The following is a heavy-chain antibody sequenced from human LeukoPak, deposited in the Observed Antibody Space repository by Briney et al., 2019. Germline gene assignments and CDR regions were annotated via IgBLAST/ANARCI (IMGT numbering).Heavy chain of an antibody. CDR2: IYPGDSDT. J-gene: IGHJ6*03. V-gene: IGHV5-51*01. CDR1: GYSFISYW. Sequence: GDPLNISCKGSGYSFISYWIGWVGQIPGKGLEWMGVIYPGDSDTRYSTSFQCQVAISADKSISTAYLQWRNLKGSDTDMYYCARHYYDSSGSGYYYYMDVWGKGTTVTVSS. D-gene: IGHD3-22*01. CDR3: ARHYYDSSGSGYYYYMDV.